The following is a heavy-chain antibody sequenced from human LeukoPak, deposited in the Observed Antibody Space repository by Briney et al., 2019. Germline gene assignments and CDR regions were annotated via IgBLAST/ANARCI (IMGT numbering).Heavy chain of an antibody. CDR3: AKAGHDCGDPDAFDI. D-gene: IGHD4-17*01. Sequence: GRSLRLSCAASGFTFSSYGMHWVRQAPGKGLEWVAVISYDGSNKYYADSVKGRFTISRDNSKNTLYLQMNSLRAEDTAVYYCAKAGHDCGDPDAFDIWGQGTMVTVSS. CDR1: GFTFSSYG. CDR2: ISYDGSNK. J-gene: IGHJ3*02. V-gene: IGHV3-30*18.